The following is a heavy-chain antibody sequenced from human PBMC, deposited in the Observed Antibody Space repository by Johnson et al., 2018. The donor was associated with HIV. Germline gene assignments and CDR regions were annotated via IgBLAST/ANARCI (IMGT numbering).Heavy chain of an antibody. V-gene: IGHV3-11*04. D-gene: IGHD3-22*01. J-gene: IGHJ3*01. CDR2: ISSGGTTI. CDR1: GFTFSDYY. CDR3: ARFDGFITTLRVIGDAFDV. Sequence: QVQLVESGGGLVKPGGSLRLSCAASGFTFSDYYMTWIRQAPGKGLELVSYISSGGTTIYYSDSVKGRFTISRDNAKNSLYLQMNSLRAEDTAVYYCARFDGFITTLRVIGDAFDVWGQGTMVTVSS.